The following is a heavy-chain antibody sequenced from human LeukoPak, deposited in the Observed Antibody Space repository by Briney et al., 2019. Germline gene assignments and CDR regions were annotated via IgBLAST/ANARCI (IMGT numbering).Heavy chain of an antibody. CDR2: ISYDGSNK. Sequence: PGGSLRLSCAASGFTFSSYAMHWVRQAPGKGLEWVAVISYDGSNKYYADSVKGRFTISRDNSKNTLYLQMNSLRAEDTAVYYCAKETGYGSGSPYDYWGQGTLVTVSS. CDR3: AKETGYGSGSPYDY. J-gene: IGHJ4*02. D-gene: IGHD3-10*01. CDR1: GFTFSSYA. V-gene: IGHV3-30*04.